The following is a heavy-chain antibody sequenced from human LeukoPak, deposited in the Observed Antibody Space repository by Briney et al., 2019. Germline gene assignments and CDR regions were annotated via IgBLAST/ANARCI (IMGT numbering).Heavy chain of an antibody. Sequence: SVKVSCKASGGTFSSYAISWVRQAPGQGLEWMGGIIPIFGTANYAQKFQGRVTITADESTSTAYMEQSSLRSEDTAVYYCARASPSRDYFDYWGQGTLVTVSS. V-gene: IGHV1-69*01. CDR1: GGTFSSYA. CDR2: IIPIFGTA. CDR3: ARASPSRDYFDY. J-gene: IGHJ4*02.